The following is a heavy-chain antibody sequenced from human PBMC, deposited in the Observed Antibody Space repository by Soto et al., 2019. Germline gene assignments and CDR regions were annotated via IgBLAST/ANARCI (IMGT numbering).Heavy chain of an antibody. V-gene: IGHV4-59*01. CDR1: GGSISSYY. CDR2: IYYSGRT. Sequence: QVQLQESGPGLVKPSETLSLTCTVSGGSISSYYWSWIRQPPGKGLEWIGYIYYSGRTNYNPSLKSRVTISVDTSKNQFSLTRSSVTAADTAVYYCARGYCSSTSCYIWDNWFDPWGQGTLVTVSS. D-gene: IGHD2-2*02. J-gene: IGHJ5*02. CDR3: ARGYCSSTSCYIWDNWFDP.